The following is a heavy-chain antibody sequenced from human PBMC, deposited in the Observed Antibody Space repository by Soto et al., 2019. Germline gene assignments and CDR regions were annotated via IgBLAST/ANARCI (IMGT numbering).Heavy chain of an antibody. J-gene: IGHJ4*02. D-gene: IGHD7-27*01. Sequence: SVKVSCKASGGTFSGHAISWVRQAPGQGPEWMGGLIPLFGTTQHAQRFQGRLTITADKSTATAYMELTSLRFEDTAIYYCARGPNWGYRFDSWGQGTLVTVSS. V-gene: IGHV1-69*06. CDR1: GGTFSGHA. CDR3: ARGPNWGYRFDS. CDR2: LIPLFGTT.